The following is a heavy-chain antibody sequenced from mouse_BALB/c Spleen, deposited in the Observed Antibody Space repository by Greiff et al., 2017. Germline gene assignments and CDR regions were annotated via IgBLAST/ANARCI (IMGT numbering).Heavy chain of an antibody. CDR1: GFSLTGYG. CDR2: IWGDGST. Sequence: QVHVKQSGPGLVAPSQSLSITCTVSGFSLTGYGVNWVRQPPGKGLEWLGMIWGDGSTDYNSALKSRLSISKDNSKSQVFLKMNSLQTDDTARYYCARERHDGNYGLAYWGQGTLVTVSA. CDR3: ARERHDGNYGLAY. J-gene: IGHJ3*01. D-gene: IGHD2-1*01. V-gene: IGHV2-6-7*01.